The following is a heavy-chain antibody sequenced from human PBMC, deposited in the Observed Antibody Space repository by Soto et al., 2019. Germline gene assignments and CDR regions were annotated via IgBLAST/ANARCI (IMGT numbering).Heavy chain of an antibody. CDR1: GFTFSSYG. J-gene: IGHJ6*02. CDR3: AKSSSPLWFGGRALGGGSYYYYGMDV. Sequence: QVQLVESGGGVVQPGRSLRLSCAASGFTFSSYGMHWVRQAPGKGLEWVAVISYDGSNKYYADSVKGRFTISRDNSKNTLYLQMNSLRAEDTAVYYCAKSSSPLWFGGRALGGGSYYYYGMDVWGQGTTVTVSS. D-gene: IGHD3-10*01. CDR2: ISYDGSNK. V-gene: IGHV3-30*18.